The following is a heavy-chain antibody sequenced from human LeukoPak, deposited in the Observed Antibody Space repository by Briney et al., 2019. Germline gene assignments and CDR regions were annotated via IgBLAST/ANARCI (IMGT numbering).Heavy chain of an antibody. J-gene: IGHJ6*02. D-gene: IGHD4-11*01. CDR2: IWYSGDT. CDR3: ARDDHSPHYHYAMGV. Sequence: SETLSLTCTVSGGSISSSSWSWVRQDPGKRLEWIGFIWYSGDTDYNPSLRSRVAISVDTSKNQFSLKLDSVTAADTAVYYCARDDHSPHYHYAMGVWGQGITVTVSS. V-gene: IGHV4-59*01. CDR1: GGSISSSS.